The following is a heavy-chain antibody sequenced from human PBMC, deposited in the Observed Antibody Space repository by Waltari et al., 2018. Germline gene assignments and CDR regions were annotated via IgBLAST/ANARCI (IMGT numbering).Heavy chain of an antibody. V-gene: IGHV3-48*03. CDR2: ISSSGSTI. J-gene: IGHJ3*01. CDR3: ARDRGYSYGFDGFDV. CDR1: GFTFSSYE. Sequence: VQLVESGGGLVQPGGSLRTSCEGSGFTFSSYEMNWVRQAPGKGLEWVSYISSSGSTINYADSVQGRFTISRDNTKNSLYLQMNSLRAEDTAVYYCARDRGYSYGFDGFDVWGQGTMVTVSS. D-gene: IGHD5-18*01.